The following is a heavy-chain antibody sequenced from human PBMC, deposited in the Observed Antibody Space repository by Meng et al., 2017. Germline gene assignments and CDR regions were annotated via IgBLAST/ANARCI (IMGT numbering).Heavy chain of an antibody. CDR1: GYTFTSYD. CDR3: ARASLYDFWSGYAYGMDV. CDR2: MNPNSGNT. V-gene: IGHV1-8*01. Sequence: ASVKVSCKASGYTFTSYDINWVRQAIGQGLEWMGWMNPNSGNTGYAQKFQGRVTMTRNTSISTAYMELSSLRSEDTAVYYCARASLYDFWSGYAYGMDVWGQGTTVTVSS. D-gene: IGHD3-3*01. J-gene: IGHJ6*02.